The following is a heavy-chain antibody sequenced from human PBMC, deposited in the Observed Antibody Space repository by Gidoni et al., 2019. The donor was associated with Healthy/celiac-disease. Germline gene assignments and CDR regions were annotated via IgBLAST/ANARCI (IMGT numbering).Heavy chain of an antibody. Sequence: QVQLVESGGGVVQPGRSLRLSCAASGFTFSSYGMHWVRQAPGKGLEWVAVISYDGSNKYYADSVKGRFTISRDNSKNTRYLQMNSLRAEDTAVYYCAKGDSYGHGFDYWGQGTLVTVSS. CDR1: GFTFSSYG. CDR3: AKGDSYGHGFDY. D-gene: IGHD5-18*01. CDR2: ISYDGSNK. J-gene: IGHJ4*02. V-gene: IGHV3-30*18.